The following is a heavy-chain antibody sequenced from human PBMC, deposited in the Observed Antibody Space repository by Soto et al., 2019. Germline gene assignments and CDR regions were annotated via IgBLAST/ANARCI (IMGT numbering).Heavy chain of an antibody. V-gene: IGHV4-39*01. CDR1: GDSVRTTSYY. J-gene: IGHJ5*02. Sequence: QLQLQESGPGLVKPSETLSLTCSVSGDSVRTTSYYWAWIRQSPGRRLEWIGTIFSRGDTYYTPSLKSRLTISIHTSNNQFSLILNSVTAADTAVYYCVRQRVIPATPTNWFETWGQGTLVTVSS. CDR2: IFSRGDT. D-gene: IGHD2-15*01. CDR3: VRQRVIPATPTNWFET.